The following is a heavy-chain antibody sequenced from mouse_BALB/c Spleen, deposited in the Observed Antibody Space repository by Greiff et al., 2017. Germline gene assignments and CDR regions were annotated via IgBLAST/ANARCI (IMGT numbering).Heavy chain of an antibody. Sequence: EVQLVESGGGLVKPGGSLKLSCAASGFTFSDYYMYWVRQTPEKRLEWVATISDGGSYTYYPDSVKGRFTISRDNAKNNLYLQMSSLKSEDTAMYYCARASLGYAMDYWGQGTSVTVSS. V-gene: IGHV5-4*02. CDR1: GFTFSDYY. D-gene: IGHD6-2*01. CDR2: ISDGGSYT. J-gene: IGHJ4*01. CDR3: ARASLGYAMDY.